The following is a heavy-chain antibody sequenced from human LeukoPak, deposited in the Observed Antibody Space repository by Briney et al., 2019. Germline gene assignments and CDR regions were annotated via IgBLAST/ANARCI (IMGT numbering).Heavy chain of an antibody. CDR3: AKALQSLGYSSSWYPLGY. Sequence: PGGSLRLSCAASGFTFSSYAMSWVRQAPGKGLEWVSAISGSGGSTYYADSVKGRFTISRDNSKNTLYLQMNNLRAEDTAVYYCAKALQSLGYSSSWYPLGYWGQGTLVTVSS. V-gene: IGHV3-23*01. CDR1: GFTFSSYA. D-gene: IGHD6-13*01. J-gene: IGHJ4*02. CDR2: ISGSGGST.